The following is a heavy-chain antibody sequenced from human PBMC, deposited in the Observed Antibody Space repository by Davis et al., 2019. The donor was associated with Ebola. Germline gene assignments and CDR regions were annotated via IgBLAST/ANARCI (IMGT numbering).Heavy chain of an antibody. CDR2: INHSGST. J-gene: IGHJ1*01. CDR1: GGSFSGYY. V-gene: IGHV4-34*01. D-gene: IGHD4-17*01. CDR3: ASPGDYVRYFQH. Sequence: SETLSLTCAVYGGSFSGYYWSWIRQPPGKGLEWIGEINHSGSTNYNPSFKSRVTISVDKSKNQFSLKLSSVTAADTAVYYCASPGDYVRYFQHWGQGTLVTVSS.